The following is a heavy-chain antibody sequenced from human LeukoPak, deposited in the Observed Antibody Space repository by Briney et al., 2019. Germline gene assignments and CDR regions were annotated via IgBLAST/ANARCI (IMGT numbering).Heavy chain of an antibody. CDR1: GFTLSNYW. CDR3: ARESSWAPDY. CDR2: INGDGSST. Sequence: SGGSLRLSCAASGFTLSNYWMHWVRQAPGKGLVWVSRINGDGSSTSNADAVKGRFTISRDNAKNTLFLQMNSLRAEDTAVYYCARESSWAPDYWGQGTLVTVSS. J-gene: IGHJ4*02. V-gene: IGHV3-74*01. D-gene: IGHD1-26*01.